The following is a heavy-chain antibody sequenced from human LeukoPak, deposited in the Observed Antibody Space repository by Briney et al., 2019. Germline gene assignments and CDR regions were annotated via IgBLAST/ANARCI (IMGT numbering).Heavy chain of an antibody. Sequence: SSQTLSLTCAISVDSFSRNSAAWNWGRQSRSRGLEWLGRTYHRSKWYSESAVSLKGRIIIIPETSKNQFSPQLNSVAPGDTAVYYCARTTGHFYYWGEGTLGTVSS. CDR1: VDSFSRNSAA. J-gene: IGHJ4*02. CDR3: ARTTGHFYY. D-gene: IGHD2-8*02. V-gene: IGHV6-1*01. CDR2: TYHRSKWYS.